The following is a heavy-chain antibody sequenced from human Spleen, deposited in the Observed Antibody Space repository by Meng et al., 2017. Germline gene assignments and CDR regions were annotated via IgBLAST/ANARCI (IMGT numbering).Heavy chain of an antibody. Sequence: GSLRLSCTVSGGSISNYYWSWIRQPAGKGLEWIGRIYSTGSTNYNRSLKSRVTMSVDTSKNQFSLKLTSVTAADTAVYYCARHVETSGRYFDSWGQGTLVTVSS. D-gene: IGHD2-2*01. CDR1: GGSISNYY. CDR2: IYSTGST. J-gene: IGHJ4*02. V-gene: IGHV4-4*07. CDR3: ARHVETSGRYFDS.